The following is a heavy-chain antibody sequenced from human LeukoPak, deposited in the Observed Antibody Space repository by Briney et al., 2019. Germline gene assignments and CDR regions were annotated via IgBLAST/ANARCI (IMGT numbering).Heavy chain of an antibody. J-gene: IGHJ1*01. CDR1: GFTFSSYS. CDR3: ARDSDWGYCSSTSCYKVYFQH. D-gene: IGHD2-2*02. CDR2: ISGSGGST. Sequence: GGSLRLSCAASGFTFSSYSMNWVRQAPGKGLEWVSVISGSGGSTYYADSVKGRFTISRDNSKNTLYLQMNSLRAEDTAVYYCARDSDWGYCSSTSCYKVYFQHWGQGTLVTVSS. V-gene: IGHV3-23*01.